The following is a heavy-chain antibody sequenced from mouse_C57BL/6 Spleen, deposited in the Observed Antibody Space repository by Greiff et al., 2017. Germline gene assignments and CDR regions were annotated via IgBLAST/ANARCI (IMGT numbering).Heavy chain of an antibody. V-gene: IGHV1-39*01. CDR3: AIAFPGFAY. CDR2: INPNYGTT. J-gene: IGHJ3*01. CDR1: GYSFTDYN. Sequence: VQPQPSGPEPVKPGASVKISCKASGYSFTDYNMHWVKQSKGKSLEWIGVINPNYGTTSYNQKFKGKATLTVDQSSSTADMQRNSLTSEDSAVYYCAIAFPGFAYWGQGTLVTVSA. D-gene: IGHD6-1*01.